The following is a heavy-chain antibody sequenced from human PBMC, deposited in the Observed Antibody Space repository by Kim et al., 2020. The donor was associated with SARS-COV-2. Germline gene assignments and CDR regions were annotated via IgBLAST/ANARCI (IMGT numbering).Heavy chain of an antibody. CDR1: GFTFSSHW. J-gene: IGHJ4*02. D-gene: IGHD6-19*01. Sequence: GGSLRLSCAASGFTFSSHWMHWVRQAPGKGLVWVSRINSDGRTTSYGDSVKGRFTISRDNAKNTLYLQMNSLRAEDTAVYYCARRRFSSGWYYFDYWGQG. CDR2: INSDGRTT. CDR3: ARRRFSSGWYYFDY. V-gene: IGHV3-74*01.